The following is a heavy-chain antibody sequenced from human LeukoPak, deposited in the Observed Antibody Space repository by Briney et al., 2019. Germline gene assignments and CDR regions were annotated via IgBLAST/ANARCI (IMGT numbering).Heavy chain of an antibody. D-gene: IGHD5-24*01. V-gene: IGHV1-8*01. J-gene: IGHJ4*02. Sequence: ASVNVSCKASGYTFTSYDINWVRQATGQGLEWMGWMNPNSGNTGYAQKFQGRVTMTRNTSISTAFMELSSLRSEDTAVYYCARRNTIMVAGLDYWGQGTLVTVSS. CDR1: GYTFTSYD. CDR2: MNPNSGNT. CDR3: ARRNTIMVAGLDY.